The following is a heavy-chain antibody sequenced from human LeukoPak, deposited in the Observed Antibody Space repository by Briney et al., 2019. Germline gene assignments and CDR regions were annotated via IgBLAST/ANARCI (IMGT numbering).Heavy chain of an antibody. D-gene: IGHD6-13*01. CDR2: ISSSSSYI. CDR3: ARIAAAGPDY. V-gene: IGHV3-21*01. J-gene: IGHJ4*02. Sequence: RAGRSLRLSCAASGFTFSSYSMNWVRQAPGKGLEWVSSISSSSSYIYYADSVKGRFTISRDNAKNSLYLQMNSLRAEDTAVYYCARIAAAGPDYWGQGTLVTVSS. CDR1: GFTFSSYS.